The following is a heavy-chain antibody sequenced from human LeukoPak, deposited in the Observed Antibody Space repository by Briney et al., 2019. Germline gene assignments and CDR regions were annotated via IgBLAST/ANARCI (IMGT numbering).Heavy chain of an antibody. J-gene: IGHJ6*03. Sequence: SETLSLTCAVYGGSFSGYYWSWIRQPPGKGLEWIGEINHSGSTNYNPSLKSRVTISVDTSKNQFSLKLSSVTAAGTAVYYCARRSSGYPYYYYYYMDVWGKGTTVTVSS. CDR3: ARRSSGYPYYYYYYMDV. D-gene: IGHD3-22*01. CDR2: INHSGST. CDR1: GGSFSGYY. V-gene: IGHV4-34*01.